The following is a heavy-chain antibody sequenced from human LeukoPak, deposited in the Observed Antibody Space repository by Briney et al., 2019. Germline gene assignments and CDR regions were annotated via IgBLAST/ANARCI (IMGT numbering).Heavy chain of an antibody. CDR3: ARASSSGDYYDN. V-gene: IGHV1-2*02. CDR1: GYTFTGYY. Sequence: ASVKFSCKASGYTFTGYYMHWVRQAPGQGLEWMGWINPNGGGTNYAQKFQGRVTMTTDTSISTAYMELGGLRYDDTAVYYCARASSSGDYYDNWGQGTLVTVSS. D-gene: IGHD3-10*01. J-gene: IGHJ4*02. CDR2: INPNGGGT.